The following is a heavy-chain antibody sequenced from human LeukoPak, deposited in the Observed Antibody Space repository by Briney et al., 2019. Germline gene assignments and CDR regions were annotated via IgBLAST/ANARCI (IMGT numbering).Heavy chain of an antibody. Sequence: GGSLRLSCAKSGFIFSNYGMHWVRQAPGKGLEWVAFIQHDGDNTYYIDSVKGRFTISRDNSKNTLYLQMNRLRAEDTAVYYCATLYGSDYYYYYMDVWGKGTTVTVSS. CDR1: GFIFSNYG. D-gene: IGHD3-10*01. J-gene: IGHJ6*03. CDR2: IQHDGDNT. CDR3: ATLYGSDYYYYYMDV. V-gene: IGHV3-30*02.